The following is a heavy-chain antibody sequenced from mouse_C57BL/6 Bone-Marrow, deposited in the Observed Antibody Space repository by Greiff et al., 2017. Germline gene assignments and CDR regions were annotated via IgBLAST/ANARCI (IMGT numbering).Heavy chain of an antibody. V-gene: IGHV1-81*01. CDR2: IYPRSGNT. D-gene: IGHD1-1*01. J-gene: IGHJ3*01. CDR1: GYTFTSYG. CDR3: ARDRDYYGNRRWFAY. Sequence: QVQLQQSGAELARPGASVKLSCKASGYTFTSYGISWVKQRTGQGLEWIGEIYPRSGNTYYNEKFKGKATLTADKASSTAYMELRSLTSEDSAVYFCARDRDYYGNRRWFAYWGQGTLVTVSA.